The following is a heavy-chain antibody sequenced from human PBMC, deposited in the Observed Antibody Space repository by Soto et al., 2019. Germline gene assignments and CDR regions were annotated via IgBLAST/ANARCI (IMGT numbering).Heavy chain of an antibody. J-gene: IGHJ4*02. V-gene: IGHV5-10-1*01. CDR1: GYSFTSYW. D-gene: IGHD1-1*01. CDR2: IDPSDSYT. Sequence: PGESLKISCSGSGYSFTSYWISWVRQEPGKGLEWMGRIDPSDSYTNYNPSLRGHVTISADKSISNAYLQWSSLRASETAIYYCARHKHRHGYAPPQMFDSVGQGTLVNVSS. CDR3: ARHKHRHGYAPPQMFDS.